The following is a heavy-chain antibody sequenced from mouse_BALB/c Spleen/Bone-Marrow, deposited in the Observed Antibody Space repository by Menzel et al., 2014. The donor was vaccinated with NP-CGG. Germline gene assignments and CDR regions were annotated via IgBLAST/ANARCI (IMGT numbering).Heavy chain of an antibody. J-gene: IGHJ4*01. D-gene: IGHD1-1*01. V-gene: IGHV1-14*01. CDR2: INPSNDGT. Sequence: EVQLQQSGPELVKPGASVKMSCKTSGHTFTSFIMHWVKQKPGQSLAWIGSINPSNDGTKYNENFKGKATLTSDKSSSTAYMALSSLTSEHSAIYFCARPYSYDISHYFAMDHRGQATSLTVSS. CDR3: ARPYSYDISHYFAMDH. CDR1: GHTFTSFI.